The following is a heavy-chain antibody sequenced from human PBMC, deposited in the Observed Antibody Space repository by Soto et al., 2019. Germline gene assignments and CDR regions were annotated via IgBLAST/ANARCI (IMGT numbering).Heavy chain of an antibody. CDR3: ARRRSSWQPSNWFDP. J-gene: IGHJ5*02. CDR1: GGSINSSTYY. V-gene: IGHV4-39*01. CDR2: IYYTGST. Sequence: SETLSLTCTVSGGSINSSTYYWAWIRQPPGKGLEWIGDIYYTGSTSYNPSLRSRVTISVDTSKNQFSLKLRSVTAADAAVYYCARRRSSWQPSNWFDPWGEGTLVTVSA. D-gene: IGHD6-13*01.